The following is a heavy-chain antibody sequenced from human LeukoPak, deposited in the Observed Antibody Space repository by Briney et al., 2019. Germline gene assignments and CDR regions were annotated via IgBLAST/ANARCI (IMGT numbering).Heavy chain of an antibody. D-gene: IGHD3-22*01. CDR3: ARDPRGPTGYDSSGRDTFDY. CDR2: ILYDGTMQ. Sequence: GGSLRLSCAASDFTFSNYAMHWVRQAPGKGLEGGAVILYDGTMQYYADSLKGRFTISRDNSQNTLYLQMRSLRVEDTAVYFCARDPRGPTGYDSSGRDTFDYWGQGTLVTVSS. CDR1: DFTFSNYA. V-gene: IGHV3-30*04. J-gene: IGHJ4*02.